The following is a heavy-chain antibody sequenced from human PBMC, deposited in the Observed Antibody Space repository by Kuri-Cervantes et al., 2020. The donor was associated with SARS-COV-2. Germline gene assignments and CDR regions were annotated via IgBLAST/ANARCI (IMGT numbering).Heavy chain of an antibody. V-gene: IGHV4-39*01. CDR2: IYYSGST. Sequence: GSLRLSCTVSGGSISSSSYYWGWIRQPPGKGLEWIGSIYYSGSTYYNPSLKSRVTISVDTSKNQFSLKLSSVTAADTAVYYCARTNRGRYYYYYGMDVWGQGTTVTVSS. CDR1: GGSISSSSYY. CDR3: ARTNRGRYYYYYGMDV. D-gene: IGHD3-10*01. J-gene: IGHJ6*02.